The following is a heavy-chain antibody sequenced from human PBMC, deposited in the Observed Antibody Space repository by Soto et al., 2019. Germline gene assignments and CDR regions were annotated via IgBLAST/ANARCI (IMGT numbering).Heavy chain of an antibody. V-gene: IGHV3-23*01. CDR3: AKDTYNFGRGGYYTDC. CDR2: ISGGGDST. CDR1: GFTFSSYA. J-gene: IGHJ4*02. D-gene: IGHD3-22*01. Sequence: EVQLLESEGGMVPHGGSLRLSCAASGFTFSSYAMSWVRQAPGKGLEWVSGISGGGDSTYYADSVQGRFTISRDNAKNTLYLHMSSLRPEDTAVYYCAKDTYNFGRGGYYTDCWGQGTLVTVSS.